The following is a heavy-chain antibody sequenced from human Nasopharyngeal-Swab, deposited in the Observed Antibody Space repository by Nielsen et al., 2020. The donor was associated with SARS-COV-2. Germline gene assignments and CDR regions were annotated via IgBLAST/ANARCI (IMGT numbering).Heavy chain of an antibody. CDR1: GGSISSSSYY. Sequence: SETLSLTCTVSGGSISSSSYYWGWLRQPPEKGLEWIGSIYYSGSTYYNPSLKSRVTISVDTSKNQFSLKLSSVTAADTAVYYCARDSPSILTGYYHFDYWGQGTLVTVSS. J-gene: IGHJ4*02. D-gene: IGHD3-9*01. CDR3: ARDSPSILTGYYHFDY. CDR2: IYYSGST. V-gene: IGHV4-39*07.